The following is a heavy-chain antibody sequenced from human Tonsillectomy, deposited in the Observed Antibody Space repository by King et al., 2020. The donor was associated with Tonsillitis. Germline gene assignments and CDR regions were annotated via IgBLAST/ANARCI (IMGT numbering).Heavy chain of an antibody. CDR3: AHYRGRFLEFGMDV. CDR1: GFSLTTDGVG. Sequence: TLKESGPTLVKPTQTLTLTCTFSGFSLTTDGVGVGWIRQPPGKALEWLALIYWNDDKRYSPSLKSRLTITKDTSKNQVVLTMTNMDPMDTVTYYCAHYRGRFLEFGMDVWGQGTTVTFSS. CDR2: IYWNDDK. J-gene: IGHJ6*02. D-gene: IGHD3-3*01. V-gene: IGHV2-5*01.